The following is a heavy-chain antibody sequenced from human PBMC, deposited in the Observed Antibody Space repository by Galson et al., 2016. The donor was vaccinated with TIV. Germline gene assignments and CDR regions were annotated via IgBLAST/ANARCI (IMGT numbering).Heavy chain of an antibody. D-gene: IGHD6-13*01. CDR2: VSYDRSDK. V-gene: IGHV3-30*03. J-gene: IGHJ4*02. Sequence: SLRLSCAASGFTFGSYGMHWVRHGPGKGLEWLAFVSYDRSDKNHADSVKGRFTISRDNFKNTLYLHMSSLRAEDTAVYYCARGFSSYYFDYWGQGTLVTVSS. CDR1: GFTFGSYG. CDR3: ARGFSSYYFDY.